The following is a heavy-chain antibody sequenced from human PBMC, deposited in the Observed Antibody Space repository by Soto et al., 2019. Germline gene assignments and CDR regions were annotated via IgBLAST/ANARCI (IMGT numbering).Heavy chain of an antibody. D-gene: IGHD3-16*01. CDR1: GGSISRGGYY. Sequence: SETLSLTCSVSGGSISRGGYYWTWIRQPPGKGLEWIGYIYYSGSTNYNPSLKSRVTISVDTSKNQFSLKLSSVTAADTAVYYCARLKQDYAVAWGQGTLVTVSS. J-gene: IGHJ4*02. CDR3: ARLKQDYAVA. V-gene: IGHV4-61*08. CDR2: IYYSGST.